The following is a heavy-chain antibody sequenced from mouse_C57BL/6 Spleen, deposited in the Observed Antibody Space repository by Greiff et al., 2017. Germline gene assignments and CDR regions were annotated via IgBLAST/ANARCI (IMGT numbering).Heavy chain of an antibody. CDR2: INPSTGGT. D-gene: IGHD2-4*01. V-gene: IGHV1-42*01. J-gene: IGHJ3*01. Sequence: VQLQQSGPELVKPGASVKISCKASGYSFTGYYMNWVKQSPEKSLEWIGEINPSTGGTTYNQKFKAKATLTVDKSSSTAYMQLKSLTSEDSAVYYCARSIYYDFFAYWGQGTLVTVSA. CDR1: GYSFTGYY. CDR3: ARSIYYDFFAY.